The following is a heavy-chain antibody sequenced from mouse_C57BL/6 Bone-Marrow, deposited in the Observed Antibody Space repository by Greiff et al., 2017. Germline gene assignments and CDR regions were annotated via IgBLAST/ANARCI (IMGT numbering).Heavy chain of an antibody. CDR1: GYTFTSYW. J-gene: IGHJ1*03. CDR2: INPSNGGT. CDR3: QYGTYVHWYFDV. V-gene: IGHV1-53*01. D-gene: IGHD2-1*01. Sequence: QVQLQQPGTELVKPGASVKLSCKASGYTFTSYWMHWVKQRPGQGLEWIGNINPSNGGTNYNEKFKSKATLTVDKSSSTAYMQLSSLTSVDSAVYYGQYGTYVHWYFDVWGTGTTVTVSS.